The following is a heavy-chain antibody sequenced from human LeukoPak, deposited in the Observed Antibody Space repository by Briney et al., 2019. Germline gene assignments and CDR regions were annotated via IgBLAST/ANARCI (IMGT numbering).Heavy chain of an antibody. Sequence: ASVKVSCKASGYIFTGYYMHWVRQAPGQGLEWMGWINPNSGDTNYAQKFQGRVTMTRDTSISTAYMELSRLRSDDTAVYYCARERRQGIVGATIYWGQGTLVTVSS. CDR3: ARERRQGIVGATIY. V-gene: IGHV1-2*02. J-gene: IGHJ4*02. CDR2: INPNSGDT. D-gene: IGHD1-26*01. CDR1: GYIFTGYY.